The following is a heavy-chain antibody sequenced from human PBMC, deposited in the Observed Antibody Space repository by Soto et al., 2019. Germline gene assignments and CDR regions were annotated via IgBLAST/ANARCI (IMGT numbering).Heavy chain of an antibody. CDR2: DYYGGST. J-gene: IGHJ4*02. V-gene: IGHV4-39*01. CDR3: ARAVVLTGYYYFDC. Sequence: SETLSLTCTVSGGSISSSTYYWGWIRQPPGKGLEWIGNDYYGGSTYYNPSLKSRVTISVDTSKSPFSLKLSSATAADTAVYYCARAVVLTGYYYFDCWGPGILVT. CDR1: GGSISSSTYY. D-gene: IGHD3-9*01.